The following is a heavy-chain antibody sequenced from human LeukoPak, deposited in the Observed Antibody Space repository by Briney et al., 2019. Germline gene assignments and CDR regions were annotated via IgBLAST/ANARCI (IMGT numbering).Heavy chain of an antibody. D-gene: IGHD6-13*01. CDR2: ISAYNGNT. V-gene: IGHV1-18*01. Sequence: ASVKVSCKASGYTFNRYGISWVRQAPGQSLEWMGWISAYNGNTKNAQNLQGRVTMTTDTSTTTAYMELRSLRSDDTAVYYCARGHSTSWPEYFHHWGQGTLVTVSS. CDR1: GYTFNRYG. CDR3: ARGHSTSWPEYFHH. J-gene: IGHJ1*01.